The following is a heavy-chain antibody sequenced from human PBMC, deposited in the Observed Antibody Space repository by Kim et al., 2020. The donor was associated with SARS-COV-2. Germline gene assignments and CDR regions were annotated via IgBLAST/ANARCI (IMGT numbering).Heavy chain of an antibody. CDR1: GGSISSSGYY. V-gene: IGHV4-39*01. CDR2: DYYNGNT. CDR3: ARHFRGTSLRFLVLFQLYY. Sequence: SETLSLTCIVSGGSISSSGYYWDWIRQPPGKGLVWIGRDYYNGNTSYNPALKSRGSISVETSKNQFSRQLSIVTAADTAVYYCARHFRGTSLRFLVLFQLYYWGQGILGTVSP. J-gene: IGHJ4*02. D-gene: IGHD3-3*01.